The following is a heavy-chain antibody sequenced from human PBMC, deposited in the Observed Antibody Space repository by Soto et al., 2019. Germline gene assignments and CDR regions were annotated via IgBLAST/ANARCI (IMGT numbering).Heavy chain of an antibody. Sequence: EVQLVESGGGLVKPGGSLRLSCAASGFTFSNSWMSWVRQAPGKGLEWVGRIKSKTDGGTTDYAAPVKGRFTISRDASKNTLYLQMNSLKTEDTAVYYCTTVPYCSGGSCYSWGQGTLVTVSS. V-gene: IGHV3-15*01. D-gene: IGHD2-15*01. CDR2: IKSKTDGGTT. CDR1: GFTFSNSW. CDR3: TTVPYCSGGSCYS. J-gene: IGHJ4*02.